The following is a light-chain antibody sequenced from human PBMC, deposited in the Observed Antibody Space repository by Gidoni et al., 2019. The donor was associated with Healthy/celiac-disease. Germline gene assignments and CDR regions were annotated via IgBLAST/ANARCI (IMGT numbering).Light chain of an antibody. J-gene: IGLJ2*01. Sequence: QSALTQPASVSGSPGLSIPISCTGTSSDVGGYNYVSCYQQHPGKAPKLMIYDVSNRPLGVSNRFSGSKSGNTASLTISGLQAEDEADYYCSSYTSSSTVVFGGGTKLTVL. CDR2: DVS. CDR3: SSYTSSSTVV. CDR1: SSDVGGYNY. V-gene: IGLV2-14*03.